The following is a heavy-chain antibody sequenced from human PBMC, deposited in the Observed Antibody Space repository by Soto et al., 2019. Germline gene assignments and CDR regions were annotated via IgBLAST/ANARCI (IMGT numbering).Heavy chain of an antibody. V-gene: IGHV4-34*01. CDR2: INHSGST. D-gene: IGHD2-15*01. J-gene: IGHJ5*02. CDR3: ARASPRYCSGGSCRNWFDP. Sequence: SETLSLTCAVYGGSFSGYYWSWIRQPPGKGLEWIGEINHSGSTNYNPSLKSRVTISVDTSKNQFSLKLSSVTAADTAVYYCARASPRYCSGGSCRNWFDPWGQGTLVTVSS. CDR1: GGSFSGYY.